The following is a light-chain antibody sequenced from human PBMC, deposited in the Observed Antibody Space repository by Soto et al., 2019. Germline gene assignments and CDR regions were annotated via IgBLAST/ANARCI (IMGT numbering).Light chain of an antibody. J-gene: IGKJ5*01. V-gene: IGKV1-13*02. Sequence: AIQLTQSPSSLSASVGDRVTVTCRASQGISSALAWFQKKPGKPPKLLIYSASSLESGVPSRFSGSGSGTEFSLTISSLQPEDFAIYFCHQFNSYPHTFGQGTRLEIK. CDR3: HQFNSYPHT. CDR2: SAS. CDR1: QGISSA.